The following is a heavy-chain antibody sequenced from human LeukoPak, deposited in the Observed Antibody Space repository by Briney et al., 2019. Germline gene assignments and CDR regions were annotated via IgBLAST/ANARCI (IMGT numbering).Heavy chain of an antibody. CDR2: IYSGGST. J-gene: IGHJ6*02. CDR3: ARHSSGWYYYGMDV. V-gene: IGHV3-66*04. CDR1: GFTFSSYA. D-gene: IGHD6-19*01. Sequence: GGSLRLSCAASGFTFSSYAMHWVRQAPGKGLEWVSVIYSGGSTYYADSVKGRFTISRDNSKNTLYLQMNSLRAEDTAVYYCARHSSGWYYYGMDVWGQGTTVTVSS.